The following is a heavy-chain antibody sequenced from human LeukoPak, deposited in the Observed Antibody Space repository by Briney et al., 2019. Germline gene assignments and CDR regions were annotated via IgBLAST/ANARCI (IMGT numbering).Heavy chain of an antibody. CDR2: IWYDGSNK. D-gene: IGHD3-3*01. V-gene: IGHV3-33*01. J-gene: IGHJ4*02. CDR1: GFTFSSYG. Sequence: TGGSLRLSCAASGFTFSSYGMHWVRQAPGKGLEWVAVIWYDGSNKYYADSVKGRFTISRDNSKNTLYLQMNSLRAEDTAVYYCARLYDFWSGYYPAFDYWGQETLVTVSS. CDR3: ARLYDFWSGYYPAFDY.